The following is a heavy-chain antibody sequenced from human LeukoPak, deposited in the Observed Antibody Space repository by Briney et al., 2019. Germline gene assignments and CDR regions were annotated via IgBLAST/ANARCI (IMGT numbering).Heavy chain of an antibody. J-gene: IGHJ4*02. Sequence: SETLSLTCTVSGGPISSYYWSWIRQPPGKGLEWIGYIYTSGSTNYNPSLKSRVTISVDTSKNQFSLKLSSVTAADTAVYYCARHYRGAARPFFDYWGQGTLVTVSS. V-gene: IGHV4-4*09. CDR3: ARHYRGAARPFFDY. CDR1: GGPISSYY. CDR2: IYTSGST. D-gene: IGHD6-6*01.